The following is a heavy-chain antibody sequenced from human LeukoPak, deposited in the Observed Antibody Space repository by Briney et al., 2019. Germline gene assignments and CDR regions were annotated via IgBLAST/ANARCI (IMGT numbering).Heavy chain of an antibody. CDR3: ARSYYGSQGNFDY. CDR1: GFTFSDYY. V-gene: IGHV3-11*03. D-gene: IGHD3-10*01. J-gene: IGHJ4*02. CDR2: ISSSGSFT. Sequence: GGSLRLSCAASGFTFSDYYMTWIRQAPGKGLEWVSYISSSGSFTHYAASVKGRFTISRDNAKNSLYLQMASLRAEDTAVYYCARSYYGSQGNFDYWGQGTLVTVSS.